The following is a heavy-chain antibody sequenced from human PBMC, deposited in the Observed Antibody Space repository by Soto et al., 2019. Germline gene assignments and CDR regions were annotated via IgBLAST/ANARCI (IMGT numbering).Heavy chain of an antibody. CDR2: ISGSGGST. V-gene: IGHV3-23*01. D-gene: IGHD3-3*01. CDR3: AKDSLPFTAYFWSGYYNPNNWFDP. Sequence: PGGSLRLSCAASGFTFSSYAMSWVRQAPGKGLEWVSAISGSGGSTYYADSVKGRFTISRDNSKNTLYLQMNSLRAEDTAVYYCAKDSLPFTAYFWSGYYNPNNWFDPWGQGTLVTVSS. J-gene: IGHJ5*02. CDR1: GFTFSSYA.